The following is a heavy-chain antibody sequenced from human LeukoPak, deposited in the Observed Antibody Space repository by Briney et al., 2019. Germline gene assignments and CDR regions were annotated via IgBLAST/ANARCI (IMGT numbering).Heavy chain of an antibody. J-gene: IGHJ6*02. D-gene: IGHD5-18*01. CDR1: GGSFSGYY. CDR2: INHSGST. CDR3: ASPRVDTEQTYYYYGMDV. V-gene: IGHV4-34*01. Sequence: SETLSLTCAVYGGSFSGYYWSWIRQPPGKGLEWIGEINHSGSTNYNPSLKSRVTISVDTSKNQFSLKLSSVTAADTAVYYCASPRVDTEQTYYYYGMDVWGQGTTVTVSS.